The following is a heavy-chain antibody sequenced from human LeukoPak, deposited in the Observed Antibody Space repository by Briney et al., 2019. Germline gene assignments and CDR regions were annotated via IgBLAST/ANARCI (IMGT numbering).Heavy chain of an antibody. CDR3: AKDNRRHYTSGPNPDSLH. CDR2: ISYDGSNK. D-gene: IGHD6-19*01. V-gene: IGHV3-30*18. CDR1: GFTFSSYG. Sequence: GGSLRLSCAASGFTFSSYGMHWVRQAPGKGLEWVAVISYDGSNKYYADSVKGRFTISRDNAKNSLYLQMNSLRVEDTAFYYCAKDNRRHYTSGPNPDSLHWGQGALVTVSS. J-gene: IGHJ4*02.